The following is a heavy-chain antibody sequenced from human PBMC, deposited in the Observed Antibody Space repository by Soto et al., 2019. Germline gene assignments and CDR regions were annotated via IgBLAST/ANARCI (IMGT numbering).Heavy chain of an antibody. V-gene: IGHV3-30*18. CDR3: AKDLDVVVVVTATRGLDV. D-gene: IGHD2-15*01. J-gene: IGHJ6*02. CDR2: ISYDGSKK. Sequence: QVQLVESGGGVVQPGRSLRLSCAASGFTFDNYGLHWVRQASGKGLEWVAVISYDGSKKFYADSVTGRFTISRDNSKNTLYLQMNTLRVEVTAVYYCAKDLDVVVVVTATRGLDVWGQGTTVTVSS. CDR1: GFTFDNYG.